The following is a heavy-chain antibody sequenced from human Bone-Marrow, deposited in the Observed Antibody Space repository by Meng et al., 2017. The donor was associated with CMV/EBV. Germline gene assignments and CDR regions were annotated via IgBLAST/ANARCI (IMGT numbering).Heavy chain of an antibody. CDR2: INHSGST. D-gene: IGHD3-3*01. CDR1: GGSFSGYY. CDR3: ARGRFRHTY. Sequence: GSLRLSCAVYGGSFSGYYWSWIRQPPGKGLKWIGEINHSGSTNYNPSLKSRLTISVDTSKNQFSLKLSSVTAADTAVYFCARGRFRHTYWGQGTLVTVSS. V-gene: IGHV4-34*01. J-gene: IGHJ4*02.